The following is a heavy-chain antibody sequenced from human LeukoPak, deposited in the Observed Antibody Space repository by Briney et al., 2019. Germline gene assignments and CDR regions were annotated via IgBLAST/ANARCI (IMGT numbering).Heavy chain of an antibody. J-gene: IGHJ5*02. Sequence: GGSLRLSCTASGFSFSDHYMDWVRQVPGKGLEWVGRSRNKANSYTTEYAASVKGRFTISRDDSKNSLYLQMNTLQTEDTAVYYCARGFCTGGSCYAGITWGQGTPVTVSS. CDR3: ARGFCTGGSCYAGIT. V-gene: IGHV3-72*01. CDR1: GFSFSDHY. CDR2: SRNKANSYTT. D-gene: IGHD2-15*01.